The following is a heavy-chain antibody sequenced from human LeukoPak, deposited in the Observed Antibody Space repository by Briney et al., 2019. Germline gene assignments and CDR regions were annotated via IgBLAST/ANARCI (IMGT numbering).Heavy chain of an antibody. CDR3: ARGVRYFEWLSLWNY. J-gene: IGHJ4*02. V-gene: IGHV4-34*01. D-gene: IGHD3-9*01. CDR1: GGSFSGYF. Sequence: SETLSLTCAVYGGSFSGYFWSWIRQPPGKGLEWIAEISHSGSTKYNPSLKSRVTMSVDTSKNQFSLKLSSVTAAGTAVYYCARGVRYFEWLSLWNYWGQGTLVTVSS. CDR2: ISHSGST.